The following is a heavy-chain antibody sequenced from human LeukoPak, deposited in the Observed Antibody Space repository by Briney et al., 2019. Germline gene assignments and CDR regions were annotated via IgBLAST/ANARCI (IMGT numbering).Heavy chain of an antibody. Sequence: GGSLRLSCAASGFTVSSNYMSWVRQAPGKGLEWVSVIYSGGTYSADPVKGRFTISRDNSKNTLYLQMNSLTAEDTAVYYCARAIQFGGYFDYWGQGTLVTVSS. CDR3: ARAIQFGGYFDY. D-gene: IGHD2-15*01. CDR1: GFTVSSNY. CDR2: IYSGGT. J-gene: IGHJ4*02. V-gene: IGHV3-53*01.